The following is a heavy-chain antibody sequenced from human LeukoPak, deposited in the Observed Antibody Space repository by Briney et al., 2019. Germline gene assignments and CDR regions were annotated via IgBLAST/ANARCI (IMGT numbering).Heavy chain of an antibody. CDR1: VFTFSSYG. J-gene: IGHJ4*02. CDR3: ANPGSNYDSSGYY. CDR2: ISYDGSNK. V-gene: IGHV3-30*18. D-gene: IGHD3-22*01. Sequence: PGGSLRLSCAASVFTFSSYGMHWVRQAPGKGLEWVAVISYDGSNKYYADSVKGRFTISRDNSKNTLYLQMNSLRAEDTAVYYCANPGSNYDSSGYYWGQGTLVTVSS.